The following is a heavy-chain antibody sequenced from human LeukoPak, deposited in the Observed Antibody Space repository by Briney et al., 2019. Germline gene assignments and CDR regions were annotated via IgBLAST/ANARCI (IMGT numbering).Heavy chain of an antibody. V-gene: IGHV3-48*03. Sequence: GGSLRLSCAASGFTFSSYEMNWVRQAPGKGLEWVSYISSSGSTIYYADSVKGRFTISRDNAKNSLYLQMNSLRAEDTAVYYCASPKPEYCSGGSCYSDWYFDLWGRGTLVTVSS. D-gene: IGHD2-15*01. CDR2: ISSSGSTI. CDR3: ASPKPEYCSGGSCYSDWYFDL. CDR1: GFTFSSYE. J-gene: IGHJ2*01.